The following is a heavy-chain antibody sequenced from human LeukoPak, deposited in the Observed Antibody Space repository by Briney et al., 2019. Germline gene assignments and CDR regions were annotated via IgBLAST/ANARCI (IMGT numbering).Heavy chain of an antibody. D-gene: IGHD2-2*02. CDR2: MNPNSGNT. V-gene: IGHV1-8*01. J-gene: IGHJ4*02. CDR1: GYTFTSHD. CDR3: ARGTPYCSSASCYNY. Sequence: RASVKVSCKASGYTFTSHDINWVRQATGQGLEWMGWMNPNSGNTGYAERFQGRVTMTRDTSISTAYMELSSLRYDDTAVYYCARGTPYCSSASCYNYWGQGTLLTVSS.